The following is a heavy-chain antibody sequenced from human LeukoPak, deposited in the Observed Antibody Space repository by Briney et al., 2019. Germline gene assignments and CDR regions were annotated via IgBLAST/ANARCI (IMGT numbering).Heavy chain of an antibody. CDR1: GFTFSSYA. CDR2: ISGSGDRT. D-gene: IGHD2-21*02. V-gene: IGHV3-23*01. J-gene: IGHJ4*02. Sequence: GGSLRLSCAVSGFTFSSYAMRWVRQAPGKGLECVSGISGSGDRTYYADSVKGRFTISRDNAKNSLYLQMNSLRDEDTAVYYCARDGYCGGDCYSGIDYWGQGTPVTVSS. CDR3: ARDGYCGGDCYSGIDY.